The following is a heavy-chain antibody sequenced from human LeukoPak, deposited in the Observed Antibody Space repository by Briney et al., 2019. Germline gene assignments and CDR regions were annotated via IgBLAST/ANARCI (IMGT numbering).Heavy chain of an antibody. CDR2: IYYSGST. CDR1: GGSISSYY. CDR3: AAEGYARGVFDY. Sequence: SETLSLTCTVSGGSISSYYWSWIRQPPGKGLEWIGCIYYSGSTNYNPSLKSRVTISVDTSKNQFSLKLSSVTAADTAVYYCAAEGYARGVFDYWGQGTLVTVSS. J-gene: IGHJ4*02. V-gene: IGHV4-59*01. D-gene: IGHD5-18*01.